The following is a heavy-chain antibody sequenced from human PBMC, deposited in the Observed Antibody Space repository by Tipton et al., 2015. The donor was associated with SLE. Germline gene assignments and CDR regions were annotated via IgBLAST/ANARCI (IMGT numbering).Heavy chain of an antibody. J-gene: IGHJ5*02. CDR3: ASGGYGSGSHYLGGWFDP. CDR2: IYYSGST. V-gene: IGHV4-39*01. D-gene: IGHD3-10*01. CDR1: GGSISSSSYY. Sequence: TLSLTCTVSGGSISSSSYYWGWIRQPPGKGLGWIGSIYYSGSTYYNPSLKSRVTISVDTSKNQFSLKLSSVTAADTAVYYCASGGYGSGSHYLGGWFDPWGRGTLVTVSS.